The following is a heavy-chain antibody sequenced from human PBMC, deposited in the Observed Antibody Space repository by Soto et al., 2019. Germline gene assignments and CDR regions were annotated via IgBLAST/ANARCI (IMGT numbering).Heavy chain of an antibody. CDR2: INAGNGNT. Sequence: ASVKVSCKASGYTFTSYAMHWVRQAPGQRLEWMGWINAGNGNTKYSQKFQGRVTITRDTSASTAYMELSSLRSEDTAVYYCARSDSSGWYGANWFDPWGQGTLVTVSS. V-gene: IGHV1-3*01. J-gene: IGHJ5*02. CDR3: ARSDSSGWYGANWFDP. D-gene: IGHD6-19*01. CDR1: GYTFTSYA.